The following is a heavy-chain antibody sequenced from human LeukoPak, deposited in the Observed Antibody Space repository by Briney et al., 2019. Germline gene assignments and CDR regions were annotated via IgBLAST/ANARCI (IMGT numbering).Heavy chain of an antibody. D-gene: IGHD2-15*01. J-gene: IGHJ5*01. V-gene: IGHV1-69*05. CDR1: GGTFSRYA. CDR2: IIPIFGTA. CDR3: ARDRRCSGGSCPVGFDP. Sequence: SVKVSCKVSGGTFSRYAISWVRQAPAQGLEWMGRIIPIFGTANYAQEFQGRVTITTDESTSTAYMELSSLISDHTAVYYCARDRRCSGGSCPVGFDPWGQGTLVTVSS.